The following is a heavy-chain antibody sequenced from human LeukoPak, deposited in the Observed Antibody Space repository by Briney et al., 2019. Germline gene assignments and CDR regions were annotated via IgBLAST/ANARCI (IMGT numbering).Heavy chain of an antibody. J-gene: IGHJ6*03. CDR3: ARDVLPTLVGYMDV. Sequence: PGGSLRLSCAASGFTFSNYGMHWVRQAPGKGLEWVANIKQDGSEKYYVDSVKGRFTISRDNAKNSLYLQMNSLRAEDTAVYYCARDVLPTLVGYMDVWGKGTTVTISS. CDR1: GFTFSNYG. CDR2: IKQDGSEK. V-gene: IGHV3-7*01. D-gene: IGHD2-15*01.